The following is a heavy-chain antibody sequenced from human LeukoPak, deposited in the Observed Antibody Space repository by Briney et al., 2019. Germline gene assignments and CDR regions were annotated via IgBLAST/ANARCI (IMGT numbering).Heavy chain of an antibody. CDR3: TMDRSSVSFDY. V-gene: IGHV3-23*01. CDR1: GFTFSSDA. J-gene: IGHJ4*02. Sequence: GGSLRLSCAASGFTFSSDAITWVRQAPGKGLEWVSLIGSSGGSTYYADSVKGRFTISRDNSKNTLYLQMNSLRAEDTAVYYCTMDRSSVSFDYWGQGTLVIVSS. CDR2: IGSSGGST. D-gene: IGHD3-10*01.